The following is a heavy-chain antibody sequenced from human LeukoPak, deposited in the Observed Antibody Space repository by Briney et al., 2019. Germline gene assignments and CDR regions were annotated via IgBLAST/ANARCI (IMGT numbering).Heavy chain of an antibody. CDR1: GFTFSSYG. V-gene: IGHV3-30*18. CDR2: ISYDGSNK. CDR3: AKWEVSQAVFDY. D-gene: IGHD3-10*01. J-gene: IGHJ4*02. Sequence: GGSLRLSCAASGFTFSSYGMHWVRQAPGKGLEWVAVISYDGSNKYYADSVKGRFTISRDNSKNTLYPQMNSLRAEDTAVYYCAKWEVSQAVFDYWGQGTLVTVSS.